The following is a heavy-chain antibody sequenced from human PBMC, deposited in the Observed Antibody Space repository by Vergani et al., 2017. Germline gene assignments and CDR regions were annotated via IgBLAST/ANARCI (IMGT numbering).Heavy chain of an antibody. D-gene: IGHD6-19*01. J-gene: IGHJ4*02. V-gene: IGHV1-18*01. CDR2: ISAYNGNT. CDR3: ARGGWRIGVRGPVPGTDFDY. Sequence: QVQLVQSGAEVKKPGASVKVSCKASGYTFTSYGISCVRQAPGQGLEWMGWISAYNGNTNYAQKLQGRVPMTTDTSTSTAYMGLRSLRSDDTAVYYCARGGWRIGVRGPVPGTDFDYWGQGTLVTVYS. CDR1: GYTFTSYG.